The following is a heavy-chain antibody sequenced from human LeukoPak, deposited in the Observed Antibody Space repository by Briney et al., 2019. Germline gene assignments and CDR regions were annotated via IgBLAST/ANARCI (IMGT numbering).Heavy chain of an antibody. Sequence: PGGSLRLSCAASGFTFSGYSRTWVRQAPGKGLEWVSSISSSSSYIYYADSVKGRFTISRDNAKNSLYLQMNSLRAEDTAVYYCAGTYSSSWYESWGQGTLVTVSS. J-gene: IGHJ5*01. CDR3: AGTYSSSWYES. CDR1: GFTFSGYS. D-gene: IGHD6-13*01. CDR2: ISSSSSYI. V-gene: IGHV3-21*01.